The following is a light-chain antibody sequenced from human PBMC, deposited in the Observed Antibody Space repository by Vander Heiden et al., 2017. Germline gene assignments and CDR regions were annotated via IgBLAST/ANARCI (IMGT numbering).Light chain of an antibody. CDR3: RQGKHGPWT. V-gene: IGKV2-30*01. J-gene: IGKJ1*01. CDR1: QSLVDSDGNTY. CDR2: QVS. Sequence: DVVMTQSPLSLPVTLGQPASITCRSSQSLVDSDGNTYLNWFQQRPGQSPRRLIGQVSNRDSGVPDRFSGSGSGTDFTLKVSRVEAEDVGVYYGRQGKHGPWTFGQGTKVELK.